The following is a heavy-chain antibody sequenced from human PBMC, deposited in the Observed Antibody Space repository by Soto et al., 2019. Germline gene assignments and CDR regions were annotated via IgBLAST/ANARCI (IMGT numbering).Heavy chain of an antibody. Sequence: ASVKVSCKASGYTFTAYYMHWLRQAPGQGLEWMGWINPNSGGTNYAQRFQGRVTVTNDTSISTTYMELSSLGSDDTAVYYCARRDFDRRGKYNAGWFAHWAQGTLVTVSS. D-gene: IGHD3-22*01. CDR2: INPNSGGT. V-gene: IGHV1-2*02. J-gene: IGHJ5*02. CDR1: GYTFTAYY. CDR3: ARRDFDRRGKYNAGWFAH.